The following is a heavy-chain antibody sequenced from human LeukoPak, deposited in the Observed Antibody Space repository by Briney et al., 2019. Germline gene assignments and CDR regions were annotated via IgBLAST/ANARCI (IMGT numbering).Heavy chain of an antibody. V-gene: IGHV3-33*01. Sequence: PGGSLRLSCAASGFTFSSYGMHWVRQAPGKGLEWVAVIWYDGGNKLYGDSVKGRFTISRDNSNNTLYLQMNSLRAEDTAVYYCARGRASGYDLGYWGQGTLVTVSS. CDR2: IWYDGGNK. CDR3: ARGRASGYDLGY. J-gene: IGHJ4*02. D-gene: IGHD5-12*01. CDR1: GFTFSSYG.